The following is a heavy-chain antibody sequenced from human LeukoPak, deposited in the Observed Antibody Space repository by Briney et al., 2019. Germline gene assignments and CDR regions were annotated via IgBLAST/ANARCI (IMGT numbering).Heavy chain of an antibody. CDR1: GGSISSYY. J-gene: IGHJ4*02. D-gene: IGHD1-26*01. CDR2: IYYSGST. V-gene: IGHV4-59*01. CDR3: ARLTNTGNYQYYFDY. Sequence: PSETLSLTCTVSGGSISSYYWSWIRQPPGKGLEWIGYIYYSGSTNYNPSLKSRVTISVDTSKNQFSLKLSSVTAADTAVYYCARLTNTGNYQYYFDYWGQGTLVTVSS.